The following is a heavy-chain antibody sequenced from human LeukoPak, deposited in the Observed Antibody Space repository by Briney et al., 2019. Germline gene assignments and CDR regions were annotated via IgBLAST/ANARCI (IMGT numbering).Heavy chain of an antibody. J-gene: IGHJ4*02. CDR2: ISGSGGST. Sequence: GGSLRLSCAASGFTFSSYAMSWVRQAPGKGLEWVSAISGSGGSTYYADSVKGRFTISRDNSKNTPYLQMNSLRAEDTAVYYCAKDPWSYGSLSGVDYWGQGTLVTVSS. CDR1: GFTFSSYA. CDR3: AKDPWSYGSLSGVDY. D-gene: IGHD3-10*01. V-gene: IGHV3-23*01.